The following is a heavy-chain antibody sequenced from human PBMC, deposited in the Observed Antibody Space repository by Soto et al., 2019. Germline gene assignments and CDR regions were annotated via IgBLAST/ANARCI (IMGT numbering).Heavy chain of an antibody. V-gene: IGHV4-59*01. D-gene: IGHD1-1*01. J-gene: IGHJ6*02. CDR1: GGSISSYY. CDR2: IYYSGST. CDR3: ARETRNYYYYYGMDV. Sequence: SSETLSLTCTVSGGSISSYYWSWIRQPPGKGLEWIGYIYYSGSTNYNPSLKSRVTISVETSKNQFSLKLSSVTAADTAVYYCARETRNYYYYYGMDVWGQGTTVTVSS.